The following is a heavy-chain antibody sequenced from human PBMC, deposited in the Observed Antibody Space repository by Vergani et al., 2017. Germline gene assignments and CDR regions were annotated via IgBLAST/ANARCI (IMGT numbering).Heavy chain of an antibody. Sequence: QVQLVESGGGVVQPGRSLRLSCAASGFTFSSYGMHWVRQAPGKGLEWVAVISYDGSNKYYADSVKGRLTISRDNSKNTLYLQMNSLRAEDTAVYYCAKDRREYYYYYYGMDVWGQGTTVTVSS. CDR2: ISYDGSNK. CDR1: GFTFSSYG. CDR3: AKDRREYYYYYYGMDV. V-gene: IGHV3-30*18. J-gene: IGHJ6*02.